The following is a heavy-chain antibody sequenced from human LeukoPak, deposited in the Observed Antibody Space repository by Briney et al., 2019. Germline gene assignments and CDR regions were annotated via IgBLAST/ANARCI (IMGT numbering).Heavy chain of an antibody. CDR1: GFTFSNYW. CDR3: ARERSGWFFH. D-gene: IGHD6-19*01. J-gene: IGHJ4*02. CDR2: IKQDASKI. V-gene: IGHV3-7*01. Sequence: GGSLRLSCTASGFTFSNYWMDWVRQAPGKGLEWVASIKQDASKIYYVDSVQGRFTVSRDNAKNSLYLQMNSLRAEDTAVYYCARERSGWFFHWGQGTLVTVSS.